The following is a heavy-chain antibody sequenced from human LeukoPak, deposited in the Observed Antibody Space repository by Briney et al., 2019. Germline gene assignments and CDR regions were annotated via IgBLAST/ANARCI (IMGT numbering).Heavy chain of an antibody. Sequence: GGSLRLSCAASGFTFSNFVMHWVRQAPGKGLVWVARIPTDDNPTNYADSVKGRFTISRDNSKSTLYLQMSSLRAEDTAVYLCLKDLRSDFMGVLSRYLSYWGQGTLVTVSS. J-gene: IGHJ4*02. CDR3: LKDLRSDFMGVLSRYLSY. V-gene: IGHV3-74*01. CDR1: GFTFSNFV. D-gene: IGHD2/OR15-2a*01. CDR2: IPTDDNPT.